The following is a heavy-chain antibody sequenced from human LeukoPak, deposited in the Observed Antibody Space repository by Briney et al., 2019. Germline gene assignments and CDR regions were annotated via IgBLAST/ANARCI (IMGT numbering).Heavy chain of an antibody. D-gene: IGHD3-16*02. CDR3: ARGVYQFDY. Sequence: GGSLRLSCAASGFTFSSYWMTLVRQAPGKGLEWVAYMKQDGSEIYYVDSVKGRFTISRDNANNSLYLQMNSLRAKDTALYYCARGVYQFDYWGQGTLVTVSS. J-gene: IGHJ4*02. V-gene: IGHV3-7*01. CDR1: GFTFSSYW. CDR2: MKQDGSEI.